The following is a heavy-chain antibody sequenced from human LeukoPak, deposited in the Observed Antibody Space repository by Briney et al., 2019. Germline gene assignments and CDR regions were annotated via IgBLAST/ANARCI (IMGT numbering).Heavy chain of an antibody. CDR1: GGTFSSYA. Sequence: ASVKVSCKASGGTFSSYAISWVRQAPGQGLEWMGWISAYNGNTNYAQKLQGRVTMTTDTSTSTAYMELRSLRSDDTAVYYCARDSGYDSPYYFDYWGQGTLVTVSS. J-gene: IGHJ4*02. CDR3: ARDSGYDSPYYFDY. CDR2: ISAYNGNT. D-gene: IGHD5-12*01. V-gene: IGHV1-18*01.